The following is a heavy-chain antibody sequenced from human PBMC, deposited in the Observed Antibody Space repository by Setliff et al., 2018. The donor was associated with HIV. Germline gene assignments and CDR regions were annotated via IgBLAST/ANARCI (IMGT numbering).Heavy chain of an antibody. V-gene: IGHV3-48*01. CDR2: ISSSSSTI. Sequence: GESLKISCAVSGFTFSSYTMNWVRQAPGKGLEWVSYISSSSSTIYYADSVKGRFTISRDNAKNSLYLQMNSLRAEDTAVYYCARDSPAYYYDSSGYYSPWFYPWGQGTLVTVSS. D-gene: IGHD3-22*01. CDR1: GFTFSSYT. CDR3: ARDSPAYYYDSSGYYSPWFYP. J-gene: IGHJ5*02.